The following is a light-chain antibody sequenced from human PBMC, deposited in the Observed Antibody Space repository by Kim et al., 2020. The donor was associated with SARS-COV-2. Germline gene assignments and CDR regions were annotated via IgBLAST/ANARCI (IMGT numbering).Light chain of an antibody. CDR2: GAS. CDR3: QQYGSS. CDR1: QTISSTY. J-gene: IGKJ1*01. V-gene: IGKV3-20*01. Sequence: EIVLTQSPGTLSLSPGERATLSCRASQTISSTYLAWYRQKPGQAPRLLIYGASSRATGIPARFSGSGSGTDFTLTISRLEPEDFAVYYCQQYGSSFGQGTKVEIK.